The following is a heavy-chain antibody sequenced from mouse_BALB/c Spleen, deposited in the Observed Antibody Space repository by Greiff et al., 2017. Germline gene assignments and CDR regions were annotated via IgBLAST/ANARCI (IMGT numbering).Heavy chain of an antibody. D-gene: IGHD1-1*01. V-gene: IGHV1S34*01. CDR3: ARDGNYGSSSYYAMDY. CDR1: GYSFTGYY. CDR2: ISCYNGAT. J-gene: IGHJ4*01. Sequence: LVKTGASVKISCKASGYSFTGYYMHWVKQSHGKSLEWIGYISCYNGATSYNQKFKGKATFTVDTSSSTAYMQFNSLTSEDSAVYYCARDGNYGSSSYYAMDYWGQGTSVTVSS.